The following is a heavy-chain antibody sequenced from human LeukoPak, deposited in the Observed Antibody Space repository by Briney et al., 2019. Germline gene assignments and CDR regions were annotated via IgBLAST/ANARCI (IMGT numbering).Heavy chain of an antibody. CDR1: GYTFTSYY. Sequence: ASVKVSCKASGYTFTSYYMHWVRQAPGQGLEWMGIINPSGGSTSYAQKFQGRVTMTRDMSTSTVYMELSSLRSEDTAVYYCAGAAGGNYNYYYYMDVWGKGTTVTVSS. J-gene: IGHJ6*03. CDR2: INPSGGST. D-gene: IGHD4-23*01. V-gene: IGHV1-46*01. CDR3: AGAAGGNYNYYYYMDV.